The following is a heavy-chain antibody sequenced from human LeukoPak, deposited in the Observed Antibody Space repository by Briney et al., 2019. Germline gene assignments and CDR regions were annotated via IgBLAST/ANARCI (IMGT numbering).Heavy chain of an antibody. V-gene: IGHV1-69*04. Sequence: ASVKVSCEASGGTFSSYTISSVRQAPGQGLEWMGRIIPILGIANYAQKFQGRVTITADKSTSTAYMELSSLRSEDTAVYYCARDSASYYYDSSGYSFDYWGQGTLVTVSS. CDR1: GGTFSSYT. CDR3: ARDSASYYYDSSGYSFDY. CDR2: IIPILGIA. D-gene: IGHD3-22*01. J-gene: IGHJ4*02.